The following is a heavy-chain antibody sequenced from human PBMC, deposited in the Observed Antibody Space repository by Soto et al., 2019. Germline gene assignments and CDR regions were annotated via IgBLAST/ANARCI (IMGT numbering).Heavy chain of an antibody. V-gene: IGHV4-34*01. J-gene: IGHJ5*02. D-gene: IGHD6-13*01. Sequence: PSETLSLTCAVYGGSFSGYYWSWIRQPPGKGLEWIGEINHSRSTNYNPSLKSRVTISVDTSKNQFSLKLSSVTAADTAVYYCARRSSSWLPRNWFDPWGQGTLVTVSS. CDR1: GGSFSGYY. CDR2: INHSRST. CDR3: ARRSSSWLPRNWFDP.